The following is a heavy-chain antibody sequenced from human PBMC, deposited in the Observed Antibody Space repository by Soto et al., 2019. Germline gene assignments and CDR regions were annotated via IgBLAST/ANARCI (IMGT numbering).Heavy chain of an antibody. CDR2: IYHSGST. D-gene: IGHD3-3*01. J-gene: IGHJ4*02. CDR3: ARDPLGLENYFDY. CDR1: GGSISSSNW. V-gene: IGHV4-4*02. Sequence: SETLSLTCAVSGGSISSSNWWSWVRQPPGKGLEWIGEIYHSGSTNYNPSLKSRVTISVDKSKNQFSLKLSSVTAADTAVYYCARDPLGLENYFDYWGQGTLVTVSS.